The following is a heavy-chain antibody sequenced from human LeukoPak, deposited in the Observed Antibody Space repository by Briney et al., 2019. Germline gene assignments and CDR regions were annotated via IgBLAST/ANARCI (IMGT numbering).Heavy chain of an antibody. CDR2: IYSGGST. CDR1: GFTLSSNY. D-gene: IGHD5-12*01. J-gene: IGHJ4*02. Sequence: GGSLRLSCAASGFTLSSNYMSWVRQAPGKGLEWVSVIYSGGSTYYADSVKGRFTIPRHNSKNTLYLQMNSLRAEDTAVYYCARGDSGYDPTSFDYWGQGTLVTVSS. CDR3: ARGDSGYDPTSFDY. V-gene: IGHV3-53*04.